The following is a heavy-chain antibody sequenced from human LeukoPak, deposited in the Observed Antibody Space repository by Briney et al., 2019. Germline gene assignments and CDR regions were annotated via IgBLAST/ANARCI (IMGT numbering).Heavy chain of an antibody. D-gene: IGHD6-6*01. J-gene: IGHJ6*03. CDR2: IIPIFGTA. V-gene: IGHV1-69*05. CDR1: GGTFSSYA. CDR3: ARARAAQYYYYYMDV. Sequence: ASVKVSCKASGGTFSSYAISWVRQAPGQGLEWMGGIIPIFGTANYAQKVQGRVTITTDESTSTAYMELSSLRSEDTAVYYCARARAAQYYYYYMDVWGKGTTVTVSS.